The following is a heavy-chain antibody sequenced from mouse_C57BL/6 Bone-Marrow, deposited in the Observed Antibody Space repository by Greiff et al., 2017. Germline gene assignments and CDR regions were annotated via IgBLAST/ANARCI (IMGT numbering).Heavy chain of an antibody. CDR1: GYTFTSYW. D-gene: IGHD1-1*01. CDR3: ARDSSYDGSSLFAY. CDR2: IDPSDSYT. Sequence: VQLQQPGAELVMPGASVKLSCKASGYTFTSYWMHWVNQRPGQGLEWIGEIDPSDSYTNYNQKFKGKSTLTVDKSSSTAYMQLSRLTSEDSAVYYCARDSSYDGSSLFAYWGQGTLVTVSA. V-gene: IGHV1-69*01. J-gene: IGHJ3*01.